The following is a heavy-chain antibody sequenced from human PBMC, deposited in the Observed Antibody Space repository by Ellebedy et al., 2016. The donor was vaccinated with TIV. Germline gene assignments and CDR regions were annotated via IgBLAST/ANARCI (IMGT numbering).Heavy chain of an antibody. V-gene: IGHV3-7*01. CDR2: IKDDGSEK. CDR1: QFSFSSSW. CDR3: AGSSDWYPSADY. Sequence: GESLKISCAASQFSFSSSWMSWVRRAPGKGLEWVANIKDDGSEKQYVDSVKGRFSISRDKAKNSVYLQMNNLRAEDTALDYCAGSSDWYPSADYWGQGTLVTVSS. J-gene: IGHJ4*02. D-gene: IGHD6-13*01.